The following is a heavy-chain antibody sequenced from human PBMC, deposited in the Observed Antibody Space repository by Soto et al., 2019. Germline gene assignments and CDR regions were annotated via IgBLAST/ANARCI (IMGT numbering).Heavy chain of an antibody. CDR2: ISGDGGST. V-gene: IGHV3-43*02. J-gene: IGHJ6*02. D-gene: IGHD3-22*01. CDR1: GFTFDDYA. CDR3: AKSPYDSSGYYYYYGIDV. Sequence: GGSLRLSCAASGFTFDDYAMHWVRQAPGKGLEWVSLISGDGGSTYYADSVKGRFTISRDNSKNSLYLQMNSLRTEDTALYYCAKSPYDSSGYYYYYGIDVWGQGTTVTVSS.